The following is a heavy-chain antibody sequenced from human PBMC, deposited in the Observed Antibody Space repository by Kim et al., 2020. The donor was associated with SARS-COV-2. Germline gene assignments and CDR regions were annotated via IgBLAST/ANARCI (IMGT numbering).Heavy chain of an antibody. CDR2: ISSSSSTI. CDR1: GFTFSSYS. D-gene: IGHD3-9*01. V-gene: IGHV3-48*02. CDR3: ARGGYYDILTGYYDY. J-gene: IGHJ4*02. Sequence: GGSLRLSCAASGFTFSSYSMNWVRQAPGKGLEWVSYISSSSSTIYYADSVKGRFTISRDNAKKSLYLQMNSLRDEDTAVYYCARGGYYDILTGYYDYWGQGTLVTVSS.